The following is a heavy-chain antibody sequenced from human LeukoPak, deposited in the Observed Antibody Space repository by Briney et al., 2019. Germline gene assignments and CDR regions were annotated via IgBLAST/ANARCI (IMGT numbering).Heavy chain of an antibody. J-gene: IGHJ4*02. Sequence: GGSLRLSCAASGFTFSSSAMHWVRQASGKGLDCVGPSRSKGNRYATAYAASVKGSFTISRDDTKNTAYLQMNSLKTEDTAVYYFTSEMRSLQLHYWGQGTLVTVSS. D-gene: IGHD5-24*01. CDR1: GFTFSSSA. CDR3: TSEMRSLQLHY. CDR2: SRSKGNRYAT. V-gene: IGHV3-73*01.